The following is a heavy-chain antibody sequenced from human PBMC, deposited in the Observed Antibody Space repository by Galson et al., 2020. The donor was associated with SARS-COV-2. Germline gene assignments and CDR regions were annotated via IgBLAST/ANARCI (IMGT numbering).Heavy chain of an antibody. V-gene: IGHV1-24*01. CDR1: GYTLTELS. CDR2: FDPEDGET. Sequence: ASVKVSCKVSGYTLTELSMNWVRQAPGKGLEWMGGFDPEDGETIYAQKFQGRITMTEDTSTDTAYMELSSLRSEDTAVYYCATGIVRYFDQSDYYYGMDVWGQGTTVTVSS. CDR3: ATGIVRYFDQSDYYYGMDV. J-gene: IGHJ6*02. D-gene: IGHD3-9*01.